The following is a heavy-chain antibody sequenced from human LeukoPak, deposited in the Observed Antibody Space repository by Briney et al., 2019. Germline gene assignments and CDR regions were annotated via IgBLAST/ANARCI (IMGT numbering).Heavy chain of an antibody. J-gene: IGHJ5*02. D-gene: IGHD3-9*01. Sequence: GASVKVSCKASGYTFTSYYMHWVRQAPGQGLEWMGIINPSGGSTSYAQKFQGRVTMTRDTSTSTVYMELSSLRSEDTAVYYCAREADILTGYYIGHGWLDPWGQGTLVTVSS. V-gene: IGHV1-46*01. CDR3: AREADILTGYYIGHGWLDP. CDR1: GYTFTSYY. CDR2: INPSGGST.